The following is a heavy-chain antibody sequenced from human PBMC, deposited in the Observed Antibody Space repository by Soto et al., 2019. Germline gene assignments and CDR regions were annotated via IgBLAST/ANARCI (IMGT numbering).Heavy chain of an antibody. Sequence: PSETLSLTXTVSGGSISSGDYYWSWIRQPPGKGLEWIGYIYYSGSTYYNPSLKSRVTISVDTSKNQFSLKLSSVTAADTAVYYCARIARDGYNTYFRHWGQGTLVTVS. CDR2: IYYSGST. CDR1: GGSISSGDYY. V-gene: IGHV4-30-4*01. J-gene: IGHJ1*01. CDR3: ARIARDGYNTYFRH. D-gene: IGHD5-12*01.